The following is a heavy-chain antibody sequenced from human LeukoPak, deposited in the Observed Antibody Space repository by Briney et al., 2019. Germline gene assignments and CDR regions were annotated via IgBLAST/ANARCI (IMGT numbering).Heavy chain of an antibody. D-gene: IGHD3-22*01. CDR2: IIYSGET. CDR3: ARSPYSFERSGYYIFDY. J-gene: IGHJ4*02. V-gene: IGHV4-34*12. CDR1: GVSFSSYY. Sequence: SPTLSLTCAVSGVSFSSYYWSWIRQPPGKGLEWIGHIIYSGETTYTPSLKSRVSISVETSKNQFSLNLSSVTAADTAVYYCARSPYSFERSGYYIFDYWGEGALVTVSS.